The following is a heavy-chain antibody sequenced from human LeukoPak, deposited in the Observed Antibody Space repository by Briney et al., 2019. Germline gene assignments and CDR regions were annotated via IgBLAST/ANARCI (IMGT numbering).Heavy chain of an antibody. V-gene: IGHV3-9*01. CDR2: ISWNSGTI. CDR3: ARVKVAGSSIFDY. Sequence: GGSLRLSCAASGFTFDDYAMHWVRQAPGKGLEWVSGISWNSGTIDYADSVKGRFTISRDNAKNSLYLQMNSLRAEDTAVYYCARVKVAGSSIFDYWGQGTLVTVSS. D-gene: IGHD6-19*01. CDR1: GFTFDDYA. J-gene: IGHJ4*02.